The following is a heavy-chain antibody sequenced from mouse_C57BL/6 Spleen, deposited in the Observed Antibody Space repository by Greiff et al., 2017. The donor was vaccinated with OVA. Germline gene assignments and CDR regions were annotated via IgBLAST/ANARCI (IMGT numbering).Heavy chain of an antibody. J-gene: IGHJ4*01. CDR2: INPYNGGT. CDR1: GYTFTDYY. D-gene: IGHD1-1*01. V-gene: IGHV1-19*01. CDR3: ARRGVDYAMDY. Sequence: VQLQQSGPVLVKPGASVKMSCKASGYTFTDYYMNWVKQSHGKSLEWIGVINPYNGGTSYNQKFKGKATLTVDKSASTANMELNSLTSEDSAVYYCARRGVDYAMDYWGQGTSLTVSS.